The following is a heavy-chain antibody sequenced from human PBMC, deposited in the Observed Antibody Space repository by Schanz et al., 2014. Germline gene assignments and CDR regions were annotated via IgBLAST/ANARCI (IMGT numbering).Heavy chain of an antibody. D-gene: IGHD6-19*01. CDR1: GGTFSSFG. V-gene: IGHV1-18*01. Sequence: VQLEQSGAEVKKPGSSVKVSCKASGGTFSSFGINWVRQAPGQGLEWMGWITAYNGDTNYALKLQGRVTMTTDTSTDTAYMELSSLRSEDTAVYYCARLGTGMAVAGSVIDAYCYYMEVWGEGTTVTVSS. J-gene: IGHJ6*03. CDR3: ARLGTGMAVAGSVIDAYCYYMEV. CDR2: ITAYNGDT.